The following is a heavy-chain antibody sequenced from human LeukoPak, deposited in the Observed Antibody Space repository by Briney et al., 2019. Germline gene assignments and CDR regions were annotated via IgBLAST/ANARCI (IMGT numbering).Heavy chain of an antibody. J-gene: IGHJ4*02. CDR2: INHSGST. CDR3: ARVVRYSREDY. Sequence: PSETLSLTRAVYGGSFSGYYWSWIRQPPGKGLEWIGEINHSGSTNYNPSLKSRVTISVDTSKNQFSLKLSSVTAEDTAVYYCARVVRYSREDYWGQGTLVTVSS. D-gene: IGHD3-9*01. V-gene: IGHV4-34*01. CDR1: GGSFSGYY.